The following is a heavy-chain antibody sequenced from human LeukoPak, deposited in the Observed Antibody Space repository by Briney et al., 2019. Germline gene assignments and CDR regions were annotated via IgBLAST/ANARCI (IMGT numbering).Heavy chain of an antibody. D-gene: IGHD2-21*01. CDR1: GDSISSSSYY. V-gene: IGHV4-39*01. J-gene: IGHJ5*02. Sequence: SETLSLTCTVSGDSISSSSYYWGWIRQPPGKGLEWIGSIYYSGSTYYNPSLKSRVTISVDTSKNQFSLKLSSVTAADTAVYYCARHGDIVVVIAMNWFDPWGQGTLVTVSS. CDR3: ARHGDIVVVIAMNWFDP. CDR2: IYYSGST.